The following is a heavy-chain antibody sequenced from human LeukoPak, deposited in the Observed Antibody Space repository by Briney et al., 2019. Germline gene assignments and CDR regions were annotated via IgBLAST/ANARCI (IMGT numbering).Heavy chain of an antibody. CDR3: AREDYYDSGSFDP. CDR2: INPNSGNT. J-gene: IGHJ5*02. CDR1: EYTLTGYY. D-gene: IGHD3-22*01. Sequence: ASVKVSCKDSEYTLTGYYMHWVRQAPGQGPEWMGWINPNSGNTAYAQTFQGRVTMTRNTSISTAYMELSSLRSEDTAVYYCAREDYYDSGSFDPWGQGTLVTVSS. V-gene: IGHV1-8*02.